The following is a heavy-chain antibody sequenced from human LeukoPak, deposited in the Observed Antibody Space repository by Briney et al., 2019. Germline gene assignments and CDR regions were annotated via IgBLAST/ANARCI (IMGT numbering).Heavy chain of an antibody. CDR1: GYTFTSYA. CDR3: ARKTVTTPFDY. J-gene: IGHJ4*02. V-gene: IGHV7-4-1*02. CDR2: IDTNTGNP. Sequence: GASVKVSCKASGYTFTSYAMNWVRQAPGQGLEWMGRIDTNTGNPTYAQGFTGRFVFSLGTSVSTAYLQISSLKAEDTAVYYCARKTVTTPFDYWGQGTLVTVSS. D-gene: IGHD4-17*01.